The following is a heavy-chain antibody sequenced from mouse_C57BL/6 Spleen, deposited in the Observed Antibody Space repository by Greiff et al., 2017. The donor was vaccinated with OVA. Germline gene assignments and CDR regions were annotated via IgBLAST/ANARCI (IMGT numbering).Heavy chain of an antibody. CDR2: ISSGSSTI. Sequence: EVQLQESGGGLVKPGGSLKLSCAASGFTFSDYGMHWVRQAPEKGLEWVAYISSGSSTIYYADTVKGRFTIPSDNAKNTLFLQMTRLRSEDTAMYYCARGGYDYDSSYWYFDVWGTGTTVTVSS. CDR3: ARGGYDYDSSYWYFDV. J-gene: IGHJ1*03. V-gene: IGHV5-17*01. D-gene: IGHD2-4*01. CDR1: GFTFSDYG.